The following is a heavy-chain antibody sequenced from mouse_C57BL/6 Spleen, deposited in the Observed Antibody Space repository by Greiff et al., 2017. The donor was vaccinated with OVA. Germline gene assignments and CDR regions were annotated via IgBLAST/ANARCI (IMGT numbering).Heavy chain of an antibody. CDR3: ARGNYGSTGAMDY. J-gene: IGHJ4*01. V-gene: IGHV1-72*01. CDR2: IDPNSGGT. D-gene: IGHD1-1*02. CDR1: GYTFTSYW. Sequence: VKLQESGAELVKPGASVKLSCKASGYTFTSYWMHWVKQRPGRGLEWIGRIDPNSGGTKYNEKFKSKATLTVDKPSSTAYMQLSSLTSEDSAVYYCARGNYGSTGAMDYWGQGTSVTVSS.